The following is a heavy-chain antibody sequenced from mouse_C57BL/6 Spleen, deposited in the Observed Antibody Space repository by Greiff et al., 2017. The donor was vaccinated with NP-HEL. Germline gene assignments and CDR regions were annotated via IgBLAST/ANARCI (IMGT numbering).Heavy chain of an antibody. CDR3: ARRGTVVAADWYFDV. Sequence: VKLVESGAELVRPGASVKLSCKASGYTFTDYYINWVKQRPGQGLEWIARIYPGSGNTYYNEKFKGKATLTAEKSSSTAYMQLSSLTSEDSAVYFCARRGTVVAADWYFDVWGTGTTVTVSS. CDR2: IYPGSGNT. CDR1: GYTFTDYY. J-gene: IGHJ1*03. D-gene: IGHD1-1*01. V-gene: IGHV1-76*01.